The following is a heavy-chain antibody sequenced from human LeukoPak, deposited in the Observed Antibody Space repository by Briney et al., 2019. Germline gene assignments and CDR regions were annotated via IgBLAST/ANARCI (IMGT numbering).Heavy chain of an antibody. Sequence: GGSLRLSCAAPGFTFSSYWMHWVRQAPGKGLVWVSRINSDGSSTSYADSVKGRFTISRDNAKNTLYLQMNSLRAEDTAVYYCARVPRGSYYFDYWGQGTLVTVSS. CDR1: GFTFSSYW. V-gene: IGHV3-74*01. D-gene: IGHD1-26*01. J-gene: IGHJ4*02. CDR2: INSDGSST. CDR3: ARVPRGSYYFDY.